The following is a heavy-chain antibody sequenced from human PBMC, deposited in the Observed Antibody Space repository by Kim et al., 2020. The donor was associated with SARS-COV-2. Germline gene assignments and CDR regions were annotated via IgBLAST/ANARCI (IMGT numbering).Heavy chain of an antibody. Sequence: GGSLRLSCVASGFTFSSYEMNWVRQAPGKGPEWFSYINTDGTIIYYADSVKGRFSVSRENAKNSLYLQMNSLRAEDSALYYCARETIDCGGDCYDYWGQG. CDR3: ARETIDCGGDCYDY. CDR1: GFTFSSYE. J-gene: IGHJ4*02. V-gene: IGHV3-48*03. D-gene: IGHD2-21*02. CDR2: INTDGTII.